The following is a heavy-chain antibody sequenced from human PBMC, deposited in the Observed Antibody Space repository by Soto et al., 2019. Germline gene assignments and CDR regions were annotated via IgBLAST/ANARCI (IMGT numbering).Heavy chain of an antibody. J-gene: IGHJ6*02. CDR2: IIPIFGTA. V-gene: IGHV1-69*13. CDR3: ARGGMIVVDYYYYYGMDV. Sequence: GASVKVSCKASGGTFSSYAISWVRQAPGQGLEWMGGIIPIFGTANYAQKFKGRVTITADESTSTAYMELSSLRSEDTAVYYCARGGMIVVDYYYYYGMDVWGQGTTVTVSS. D-gene: IGHD3-22*01. CDR1: GGTFSSYA.